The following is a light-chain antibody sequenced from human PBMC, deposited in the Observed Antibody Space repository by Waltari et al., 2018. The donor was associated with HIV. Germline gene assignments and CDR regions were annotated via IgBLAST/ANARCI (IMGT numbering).Light chain of an antibody. J-gene: IGKJ1*01. Sequence: DIVMTQSPDSLAVSLGERATVNCKSRHSIIYNLNKRTCLAWYQQKPGQPPKLRIFWPSTPSAGVPDRFSGSGSAADFTLTISDLQAEDVAVYYCQQYYGSPRTFGQGTRLEIK. V-gene: IGKV4-1*01. CDR2: WPS. CDR3: QQYYGSPRT. CDR1: HSIIYNLNKRTC.